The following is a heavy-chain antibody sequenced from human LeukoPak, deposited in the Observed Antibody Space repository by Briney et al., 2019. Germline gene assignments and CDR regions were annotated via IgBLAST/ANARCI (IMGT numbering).Heavy chain of an antibody. J-gene: IGHJ4*02. CDR1: GYTFIVYH. V-gene: IGHV1-2*02. CDR3: ARADWSMLDY. CDR2: INPNSGDT. Sequence: GASVKVSCKASGYTFIVYHMHWVRQAPGQGLEWMGWINPNSGDTNFAQKFQGRVTMTRDTSISTVYMELSRLTSDDTAVYYCARADWSMLDYWGQGTLVTVSS. D-gene: IGHD1-1*01.